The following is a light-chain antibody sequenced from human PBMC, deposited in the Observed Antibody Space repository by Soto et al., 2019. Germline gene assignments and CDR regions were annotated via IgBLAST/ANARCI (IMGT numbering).Light chain of an antibody. CDR3: QQYNNWPPDT. V-gene: IGKV3-15*01. Sequence: IVMTQSPATLSVSPGERATLSCRASQSVSSNLAWYQQKPGQAPRLPIYGASTRATGIPARFSGSGSGTEFTLTLSRLQSEDFAVYYCQQYNNWPPDTFGQGTKLEIK. CDR2: GAS. J-gene: IGKJ2*01. CDR1: QSVSSN.